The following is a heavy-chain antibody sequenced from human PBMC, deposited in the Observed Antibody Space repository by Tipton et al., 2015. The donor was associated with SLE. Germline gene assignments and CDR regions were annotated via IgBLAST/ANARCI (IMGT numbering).Heavy chain of an antibody. CDR1: AGSISSGGYY. Sequence: TLSLTCTLSAGSISSGGYYWTWIRHPTGKGLEWIGHIYAAGNTHDNYKPSLQSRVSISVDRSKNQFSLKLTSVTAADTAVYYCAREVMGRTTTDRGTYQYYYYMDFWGKGTTVTVSS. J-gene: IGHJ6*03. CDR2: IYAAGNT. V-gene: IGHV4-61*09. D-gene: IGHD3-10*01. CDR3: AREVMGRTTTDRGTYQYYYYMDF.